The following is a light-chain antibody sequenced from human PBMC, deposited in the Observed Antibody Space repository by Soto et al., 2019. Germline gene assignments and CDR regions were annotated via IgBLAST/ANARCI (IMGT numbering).Light chain of an antibody. CDR1: QSVSSDY. CDR3: QRYGTSTT. V-gene: IGKV3-20*01. Sequence: EIVLTQSPDTLSVSPGERATLSFLVSQSVSSDYLVWYQQKPGQAPRLLIYGASSRATGIPVRFSGSGSGTDFTLTISRLEPEDFAVYYCQRYGTSTTFGQGTKVDIK. J-gene: IGKJ1*01. CDR2: GAS.